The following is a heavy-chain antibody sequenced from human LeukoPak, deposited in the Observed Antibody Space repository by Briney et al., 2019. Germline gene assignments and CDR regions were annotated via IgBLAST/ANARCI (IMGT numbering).Heavy chain of an antibody. CDR2: ISNSDDGR. Sequence: GGSLRLSCAASGFTFDTYSMNWVRQAPGKGLEWVSAISNSDDGRYYADSAKGRFTISRDNSKNTLYLQMNSLRTEDTAVYYCAKDSSASFYCGGGACYSNYWGQGTLVTVSS. CDR1: GFTFDTYS. V-gene: IGHV3-23*01. J-gene: IGHJ4*02. D-gene: IGHD2-15*01. CDR3: AKDSSASFYCGGGACYSNY.